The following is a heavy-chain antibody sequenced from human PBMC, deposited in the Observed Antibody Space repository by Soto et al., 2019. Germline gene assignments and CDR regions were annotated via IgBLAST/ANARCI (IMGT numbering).Heavy chain of an antibody. CDR3: AREQSSSWYIYYYGMDV. Sequence: SQTLSLTCAISGDSVSSNSAAWNWIRQSPSRGLEWLGRTYYRSKWYNDYAVSVKSRITINPDTSKNQFSLQLNSVTPEDTAVYYCAREQSSSWYIYYYGMDVWGQGPTVTVSS. CDR1: GDSVSSNSAA. D-gene: IGHD6-13*01. CDR2: TYYRSKWYN. V-gene: IGHV6-1*01. J-gene: IGHJ6*02.